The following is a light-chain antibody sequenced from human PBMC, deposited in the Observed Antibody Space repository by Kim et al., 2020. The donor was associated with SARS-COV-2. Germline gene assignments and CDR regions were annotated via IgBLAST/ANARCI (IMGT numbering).Light chain of an antibody. CDR2: EVT. Sequence: PGQSVAISCSGTSSDFGTYNYVSWYQQHPGKAPKLMIFEVTKRPSGVPDPFSASMSGNTASLTISGLQPEDEADYYCTSHANNNYIFGTGTRVTVL. J-gene: IGLJ1*01. V-gene: IGLV2-8*01. CDR3: TSHANNNYI. CDR1: SSDFGTYNY.